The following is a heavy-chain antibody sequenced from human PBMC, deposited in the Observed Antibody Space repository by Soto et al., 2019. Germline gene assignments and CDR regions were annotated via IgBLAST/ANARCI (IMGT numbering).Heavy chain of an antibody. CDR2: ISYDGSNK. V-gene: IGHV3-30*03. D-gene: IGHD3-10*01. J-gene: IGHJ4*02. CDR3: HPSYGSGSYYVDY. Sequence: PGGSLRLSCAASGFTFSSYGMHWVRQAPGKGLEWVAVISYDGSNKYYADSVKGRFTISRDNSKNTLYLQMNSLRAEDTAVYYCHPSYGSGSYYVDYWGQGTLVTVSS. CDR1: GFTFSSYG.